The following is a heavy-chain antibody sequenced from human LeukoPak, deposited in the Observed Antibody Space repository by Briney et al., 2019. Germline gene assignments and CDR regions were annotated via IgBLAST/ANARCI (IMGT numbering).Heavy chain of an antibody. D-gene: IGHD6-13*01. CDR2: IYTSGST. CDR1: GGSISSYY. V-gene: IGHV4-4*07. J-gene: IGHJ4*02. Sequence: PSETLSLTCTVSGGSISSYYWSWIRQPAGKGLEWIGRIYTSGSTNYNPSLKSRVTMSVDTSKNQFSLKLSSVTAADTAVYYCARLGYTSNWYKIDYWGQGTLVTVSS. CDR3: ARLGYTSNWYKIDY.